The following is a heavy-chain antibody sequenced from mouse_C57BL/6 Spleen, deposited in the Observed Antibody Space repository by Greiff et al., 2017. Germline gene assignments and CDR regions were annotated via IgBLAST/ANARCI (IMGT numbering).Heavy chain of an antibody. CDR2: VYPYNGGT. Sequence: EVQLQQSGPVLVKPGPSVKISCKASGFTFTDYYMHWVKQSHGKSLEWIGLVYPYNGGTNYNQKFKGKATLTVDTSSSTAYLELNSLTSEDSAVYYCARSRYYGSSPYYFDYWGQGTTLTVSS. CDR1: GFTFTDYY. D-gene: IGHD1-1*01. V-gene: IGHV1-36*01. J-gene: IGHJ2*01. CDR3: ARSRYYGSSPYYFDY.